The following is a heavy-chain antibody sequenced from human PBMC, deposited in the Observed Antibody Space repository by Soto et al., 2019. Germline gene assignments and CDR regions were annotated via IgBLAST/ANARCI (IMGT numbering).Heavy chain of an antibody. CDR3: ARETYCSSTSCYLDY. V-gene: IGHV3-21*02. CDR1: GFTFNTYT. Sequence: EVQLVESGGGLVKPGGSLRLSCAASGFTFNTYTLAWVRQAPGRGLEWVSSVSSSSIYIHYGDSVKGRFTISRDNAQNSVYLQMDSLRADDPAVYYCARETYCSSTSCYLDYWGRGTLV. J-gene: IGHJ4*02. D-gene: IGHD2-2*01. CDR2: VSSSSIYI.